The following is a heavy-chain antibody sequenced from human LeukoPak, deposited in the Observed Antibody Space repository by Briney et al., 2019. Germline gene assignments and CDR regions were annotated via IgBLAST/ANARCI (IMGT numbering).Heavy chain of an antibody. CDR2: IRSKAYGGTT. D-gene: IGHD3-10*01. Sequence: PGGSLRLSCTASGFTFGDYAMSWFRQAPGKGLEWVGFIRSKAYGGTTEYAASVKGRFTISRDDSKSIAYLQMNSLRAEDTAVYYCARVDSGSYTSDIDYWGQGTLVTVSS. CDR3: ARVDSGSYTSDIDY. CDR1: GFTFGDYA. V-gene: IGHV3-49*03. J-gene: IGHJ4*02.